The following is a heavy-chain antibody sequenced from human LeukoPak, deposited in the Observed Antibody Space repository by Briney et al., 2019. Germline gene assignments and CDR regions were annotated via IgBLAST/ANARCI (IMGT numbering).Heavy chain of an antibody. CDR3: ARGCGSTSCSTGNLDY. CDR2: IFHSGNT. CDR1: GDTITSGAFS. V-gene: IGHV4-30-2*01. D-gene: IGHD2-2*01. Sequence: NPSETLSLTFTVSGDTITSGAFSWSWIPQPPGKGLEWIGYIFHSGNTYYNPSLKSRVTISIDRSKNQLSLRLSSVTAADTAVYYCARGCGSTSCSTGNLDYWGQGSLVSVCS. J-gene: IGHJ4*02.